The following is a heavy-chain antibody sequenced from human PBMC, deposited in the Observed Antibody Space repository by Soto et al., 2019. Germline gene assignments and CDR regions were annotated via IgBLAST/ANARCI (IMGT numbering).Heavy chain of an antibody. V-gene: IGHV2-5*01. CDR2: IYWSGDE. CDR1: GFSLITSGLG. CDR3: ARGLVADAVVAWDI. Sequence: CGPTLVNLTQPLTLPCPFSGFSLITSGLGVGWIRQPPGNSLEGLAHIYWSGDEHYRPCLKSRLSITKETSKNQVVLTMTNMDVLDTATYYCARGLVADAVVAWDIWGQGTRVTVSS. D-gene: IGHD2-15*01. J-gene: IGHJ3*02.